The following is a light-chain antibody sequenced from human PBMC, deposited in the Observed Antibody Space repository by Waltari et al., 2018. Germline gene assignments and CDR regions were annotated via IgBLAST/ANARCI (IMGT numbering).Light chain of an antibody. CDR1: QSISSY. Sequence: DIQMTQSPSSLSASVGDRVTITCRASQSISSYLNSYQQKPGKAPKLLIYAAPSLQSGVPSRFSGSGSGTDFALTISSLQPEDFATYYCQQSYSTPYTFGQGTKLEIK. CDR2: AAP. V-gene: IGKV1-39*01. CDR3: QQSYSTPYT. J-gene: IGKJ2*01.